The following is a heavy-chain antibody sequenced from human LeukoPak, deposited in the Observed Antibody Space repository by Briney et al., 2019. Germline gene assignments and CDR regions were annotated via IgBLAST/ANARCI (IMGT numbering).Heavy chain of an antibody. V-gene: IGHV4-39*07. CDR2: IYYSGST. Sequence: SETLSLTCTVSGGSISSSSNYWGWIRQPPGKGLEWIGSIYYSGSTYYNPSLKSRVTISVDTSKNQFSLKLSSVTAADTAVYYCARVIVVVTASTRYYYYGMDVWGQGTTVTVSS. J-gene: IGHJ6*02. CDR3: ARVIVVVTASTRYYYYGMDV. CDR1: GGSISSSSNY. D-gene: IGHD2-21*02.